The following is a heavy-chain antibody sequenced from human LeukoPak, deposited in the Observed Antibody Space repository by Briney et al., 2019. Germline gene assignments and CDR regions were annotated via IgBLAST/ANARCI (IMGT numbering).Heavy chain of an antibody. J-gene: IGHJ4*02. CDR1: GFTVSSNY. CDR3: ARDAEKGSSWYGYFDY. Sequence: PGGSLRLSFPAPGFTVSSNYMSWVRQAPGKGLEWVSVFYSGGSTYYADSVKGRFTISRDNSKNALYLQMNSLRAEDTAVYYCARDAEKGSSWYGYFDYWGQGTLVTVSS. CDR2: FYSGGST. D-gene: IGHD6-13*01. V-gene: IGHV3-53*01.